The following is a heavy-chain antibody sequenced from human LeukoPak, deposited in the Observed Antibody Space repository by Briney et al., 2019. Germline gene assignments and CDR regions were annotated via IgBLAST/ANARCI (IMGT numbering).Heavy chain of an antibody. CDR3: ARRRYYGSGSYYKLVGYFDY. J-gene: IGHJ4*02. Sequence: SETLSLTCTVSGYSITSGYYWGWIRQPPGKGLEWIGTIYHSGSTYYNPSLKSRVTISVDTSKNQFSLKLSSVTAADTAVYYCARRRYYGSGSYYKLVGYFDYWGQGTLVTVSS. CDR1: GYSITSGYY. D-gene: IGHD3-10*01. CDR2: IYHSGST. V-gene: IGHV4-38-2*02.